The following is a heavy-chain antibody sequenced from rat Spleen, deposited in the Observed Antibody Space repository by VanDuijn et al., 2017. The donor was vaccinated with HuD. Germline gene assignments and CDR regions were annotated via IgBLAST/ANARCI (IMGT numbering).Heavy chain of an antibody. Sequence: EVQLVESGGGLVQPGRSMKLSCAASGFSFSNYYMAWVRQAPTKGLEWVASITNSGDNTYYRDSVKGRFTISRDNAKSTLYLQMDSLRSEDTATYYCARLGGLRNWFAYWGQGTLVTVSS. CDR3: ARLGGLRNWFAY. D-gene: IGHD4-3*01. CDR1: GFSFSNYY. CDR2: ITNSGDNT. V-gene: IGHV5-25*01. J-gene: IGHJ3*01.